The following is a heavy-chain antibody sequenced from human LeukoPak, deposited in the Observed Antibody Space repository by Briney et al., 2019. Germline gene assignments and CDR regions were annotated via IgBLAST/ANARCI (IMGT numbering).Heavy chain of an antibody. J-gene: IGHJ4*02. Sequence: PGESLRLSCAASGFTFSNFPMPWVRQAPGKGLEWVAGISYDAGKTYYVDSVRGRFTISRDTSKNTLYLQMNGLRAEDTAVYYCARDSGRSATYFNYWGQGTLVTVSS. CDR1: GFTFSNFP. CDR3: ARDSGRSATYFNY. V-gene: IGHV3-30*04. D-gene: IGHD3-10*01. CDR2: ISYDAGKT.